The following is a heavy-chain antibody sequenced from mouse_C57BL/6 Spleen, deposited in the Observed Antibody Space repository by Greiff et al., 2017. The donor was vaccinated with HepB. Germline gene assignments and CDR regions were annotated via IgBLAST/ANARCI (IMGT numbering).Heavy chain of an antibody. V-gene: IGHV1-39*01. CDR2: INPNYGTT. CDR1: GYSFTDYN. CDR3: ARRYYGSRGFAY. J-gene: IGHJ3*01. Sequence: VQLKESGPELVKPGASVKISCKASGYSFTDYNMNWVKQSNGKSLEWIGVINPNYGTTSYNAKFKGKATLTVDQSSSTAYMQLNSLTSEDSAVYYWARRYYGSRGFAYWGQGTLVTVSA. D-gene: IGHD1-1*01.